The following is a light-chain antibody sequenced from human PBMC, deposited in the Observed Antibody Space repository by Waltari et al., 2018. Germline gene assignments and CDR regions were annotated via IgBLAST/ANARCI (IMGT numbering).Light chain of an antibody. V-gene: IGLV1-44*01. J-gene: IGLJ2*01. Sequence: QSVLTQPPSASWTPRPWVPISCSGTSSNIGSNPVTWYQQLPGTAPKLLIYSNNQRPSGVPDRFSGSKSGTSASLAISGLQSEDEADYYCAAWDDSLNGVVFGGGTKLTVL. CDR3: AAWDDSLNGVV. CDR2: SNN. CDR1: SSNIGSNP.